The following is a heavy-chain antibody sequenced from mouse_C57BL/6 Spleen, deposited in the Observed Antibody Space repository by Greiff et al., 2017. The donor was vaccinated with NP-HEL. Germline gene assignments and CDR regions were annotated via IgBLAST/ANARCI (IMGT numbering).Heavy chain of an antibody. J-gene: IGHJ4*01. CDR1: GFTFSSYA. V-gene: IGHV5-9-1*02. D-gene: IGHD2-1*01. CDR2: ISSGGDYI. Sequence: KLMESGEGLVKPGGSLKLSCAASGFTFSSYAMSWVRQTPEKRLEWVAYISSGGDYIYYADTVKGRFTISRDNARNTLYLQMSSLKSEDTAMYYCTRGIYYGYDAMDYWGQGTSVTVSS. CDR3: TRGIYYGYDAMDY.